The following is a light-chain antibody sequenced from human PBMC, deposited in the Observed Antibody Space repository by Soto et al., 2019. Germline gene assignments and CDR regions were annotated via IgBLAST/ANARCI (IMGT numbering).Light chain of an antibody. CDR2: GAS. CDR1: QSVSSY. Sequence: ATPSCXASQSVSSYLAWYQQKPGQAPRLLIYGASTRATGTPARFSGSGSGTEFTLTISSLQSEDFAVYYCQQYIRWPLTFGGGTKVDI. V-gene: IGKV3-15*01. CDR3: QQYIRWPLT. J-gene: IGKJ4*01.